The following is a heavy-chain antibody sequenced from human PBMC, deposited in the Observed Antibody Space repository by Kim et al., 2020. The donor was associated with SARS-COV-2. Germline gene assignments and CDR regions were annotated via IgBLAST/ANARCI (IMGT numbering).Heavy chain of an antibody. CDR2: INHSGST. Sequence: SETLSLTCAVYGRSFSGYYWSWIRQPPGKGLEWIGEINHSGSTNYNPSLKSRVTISVDTSKNQFSLKLSSVTAADTAVYYCARIGASPRPSSSGGWYSPRSRHYYYYYGMDVWGQGTTVTVSS. J-gene: IGHJ6*02. CDR1: GRSFSGYY. CDR3: ARIGASPRPSSSGGWYSPRSRHYYYYYGMDV. D-gene: IGHD6-19*01. V-gene: IGHV4-34*01.